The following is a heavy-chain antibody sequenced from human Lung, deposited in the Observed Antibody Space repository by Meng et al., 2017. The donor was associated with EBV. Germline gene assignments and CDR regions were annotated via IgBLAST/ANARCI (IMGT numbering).Heavy chain of an antibody. D-gene: IGHD6-6*01. CDR2: IYYSGST. CDR3: AREYSSSSGLPGP. CDR1: GGSISSGGYY. V-gene: IGHV4-30-4*01. J-gene: IGHJ5*02. Sequence: QVQLQESAPGLVKPSQTLSLTCTVSGGSISSGGYYWSWIRQHPGKGLEWIGYIYYSGSTSYNPSLMSRVTISVDTSRNQFSLKLTSVTAADTAVYYCAREYSSSSGLPGPWGQGTLVTVSS.